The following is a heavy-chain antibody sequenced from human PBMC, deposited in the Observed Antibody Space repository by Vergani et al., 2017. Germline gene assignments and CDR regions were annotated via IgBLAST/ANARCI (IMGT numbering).Heavy chain of an antibody. CDR2: INPSGGST. J-gene: IGHJ4*02. Sequence: QVQLVQSGAEVKKPGSSVKVSCKASGGTFSSYTISWVRQAPGQGLEWMGIINPSGGSTSYAQKFQGRVTMTRDTSTSTVYMELSSLRSEDTAVYYCAGDDTDSSTDGYWGQGTLVTVSS. V-gene: IGHV1-46*01. CDR1: GGTFSSYT. CDR3: AGDDTDSSTDGY. D-gene: IGHD6-13*01.